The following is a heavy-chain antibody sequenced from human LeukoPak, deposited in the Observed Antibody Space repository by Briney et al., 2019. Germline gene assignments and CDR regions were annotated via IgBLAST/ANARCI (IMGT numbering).Heavy chain of an antibody. CDR3: ARGDYYDSSGYYGSFDY. Sequence: GGSLRLSCAASGFTFDDYGMSWVRQAPGKGLEWVSGINWNGGSTGYADSVKGRFTISRDNAKNSLYLQMNSLRAEDTALYYCARGDYYDSSGYYGSFDYWGQGTLVTVSS. D-gene: IGHD3-22*01. CDR2: INWNGGST. CDR1: GFTFDDYG. V-gene: IGHV3-20*04. J-gene: IGHJ4*02.